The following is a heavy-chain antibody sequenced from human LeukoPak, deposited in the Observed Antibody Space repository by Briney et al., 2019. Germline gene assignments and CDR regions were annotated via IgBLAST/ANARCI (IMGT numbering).Heavy chain of an antibody. CDR2: ISYDGSNK. V-gene: IGHV3-30*04. CDR1: GFTFSSYA. CDR3: ARASGYYYNDAFDI. J-gene: IGHJ3*02. D-gene: IGHD3-22*01. Sequence: GRSLGLSCAASGFTFSSYAMHWVRQAPGKGLEWVAVISYDGSNKYYADSVKGRFTISRDNSKNTLYLQMNSLRAEDTAVYYCARASGYYYNDAFDIWGQGTMVTVSS.